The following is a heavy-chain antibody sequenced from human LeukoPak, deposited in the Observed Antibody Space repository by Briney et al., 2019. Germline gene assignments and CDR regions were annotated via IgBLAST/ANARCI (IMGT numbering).Heavy chain of an antibody. V-gene: IGHV3-7*01. J-gene: IGHJ4*02. D-gene: IGHD3/OR15-3a*01. CDR2: INLDGGEK. CDR3: ARDDGFSCYSY. CDR1: GFTFSSYW. Sequence: GGSLRLSCAASGFTFSSYWMTWVRQAPGKGLEWVANINLDGGEKYYVDSVKGRFTISRDNAKNSLYLQMNSLTVEDTAVYYCARDDGFSCYSYWGQGNLVTVSS.